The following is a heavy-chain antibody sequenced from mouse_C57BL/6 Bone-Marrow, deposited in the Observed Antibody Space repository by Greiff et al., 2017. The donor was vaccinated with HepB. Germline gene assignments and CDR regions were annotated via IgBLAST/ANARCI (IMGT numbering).Heavy chain of an antibody. CDR2: ISYDGSN. J-gene: IGHJ2*01. V-gene: IGHV3-6*01. CDR1: GYSITSGYY. CDR3: ARGITTVVAG. Sequence: DVQLQESGPGLVKPSQSLSLTCSVTGYSITSGYYWNWIRQFPGNKLEWMGYISYDGSNNYNPSLKNRISITRDTSKNQFFLKLNSVTTEDTATYYCARGITTVVAGWGQGTTLTVSS. D-gene: IGHD1-1*01.